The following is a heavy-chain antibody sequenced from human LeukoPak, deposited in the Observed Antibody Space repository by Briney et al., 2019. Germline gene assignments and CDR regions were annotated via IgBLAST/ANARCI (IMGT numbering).Heavy chain of an antibody. CDR2: INHSGST. CDR3: ARGLSRYYYYYMDA. V-gene: IGHV4-34*01. J-gene: IGHJ6*03. Sequence: TSETLSLTCAVYGGSFSGYYWSWIRQPPGKGLEWIGEINHSGSTNYNPSLKSRATISVDTSKNQFSLKLSSVTAADTAVYYCARGLSRYYYYYMDAWGKGTTVTVSS. CDR1: GGSFSGYY.